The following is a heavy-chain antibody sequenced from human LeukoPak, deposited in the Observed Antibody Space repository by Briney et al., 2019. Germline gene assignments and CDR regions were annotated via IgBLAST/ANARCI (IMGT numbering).Heavy chain of an antibody. Sequence: SETLSLTCAVYGGSFSGYYWSWIRQPPGKGLEWIGEINHGGSTNYNPSLKSRVTISVDTSKNQFSLKLSSVTAADTAVYYCARGRGYCSSTSCYAYFDYWGQGTLVTVSS. CDR1: GGSFSGYY. D-gene: IGHD2-2*01. CDR2: INHGGST. J-gene: IGHJ4*02. V-gene: IGHV4-34*01. CDR3: ARGRGYCSSTSCYAYFDY.